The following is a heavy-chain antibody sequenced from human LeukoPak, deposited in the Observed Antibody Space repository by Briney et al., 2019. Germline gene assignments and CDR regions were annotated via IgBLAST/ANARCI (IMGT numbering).Heavy chain of an antibody. J-gene: IGHJ4*02. CDR3: ARDGDIAVATAPYYFDY. Sequence: PGGSLRHSCAASGFTFSYYEMIWVREAPGKGLEWVSYITGGSTTKNYADSVKGRFTISRDNAKNSLYLQMNSLRAEDTAIYYCARDGDIAVATAPYYFDYWGQGILVTVSS. CDR2: ITGGSTTK. D-gene: IGHD6-19*01. CDR1: GFTFSYYE. V-gene: IGHV3-48*03.